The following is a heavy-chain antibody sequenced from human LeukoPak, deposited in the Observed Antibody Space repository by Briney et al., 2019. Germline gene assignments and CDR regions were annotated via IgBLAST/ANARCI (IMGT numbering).Heavy chain of an antibody. CDR1: GGTISSSSYY. J-gene: IGHJ4*02. Sequence: SETLSLTCTVSGGTISSSSYYWGWIRQPPGKGLEWIGSIYYSGTTYYNPSLKSRVTISVDTSKSQFSLRLTSVTAADTAVYYCARHVRFLEWLSSYYFAYWGQGTLVTVSS. V-gene: IGHV4-39*01. CDR2: IYYSGTT. CDR3: ARHVRFLEWLSSYYFAY. D-gene: IGHD3-3*01.